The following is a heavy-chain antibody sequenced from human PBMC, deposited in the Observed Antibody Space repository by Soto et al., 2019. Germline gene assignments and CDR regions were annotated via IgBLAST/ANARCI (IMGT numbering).Heavy chain of an antibody. D-gene: IGHD5-12*01. J-gene: IGHJ3*02. CDR1: GFTFSSYA. Sequence: PGGSLRLSCAASGFTFSSYAMSWVRQAPGKGLEWVSAISGSGGSTYYADSVKGRFTISRDNYKNTLYLQMNSLRAECTAVYYCAKHPLPEMATPIWGQGTMVTVSS. CDR2: ISGSGGST. V-gene: IGHV3-23*01. CDR3: AKHPLPEMATPI.